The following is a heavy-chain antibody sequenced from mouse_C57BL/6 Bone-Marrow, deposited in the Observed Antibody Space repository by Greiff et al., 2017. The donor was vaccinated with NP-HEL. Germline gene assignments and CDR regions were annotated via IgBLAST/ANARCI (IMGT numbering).Heavy chain of an antibody. CDR3: ARHRGLRLDYYAMDY. CDR2: ISSGGSYT. D-gene: IGHD3-2*02. Sequence: EVNLVESGGDLVKPGGSLKLSCAASGFTFSSYGMSWVRQTPDKRLEWVATISSGGSYTYYPDSVKGRFTISRDNAKNTLYLQMSSLKSEDTAMYYCARHRGLRLDYYAMDYWGQGTSVTVSS. V-gene: IGHV5-6*01. CDR1: GFTFSSYG. J-gene: IGHJ4*01.